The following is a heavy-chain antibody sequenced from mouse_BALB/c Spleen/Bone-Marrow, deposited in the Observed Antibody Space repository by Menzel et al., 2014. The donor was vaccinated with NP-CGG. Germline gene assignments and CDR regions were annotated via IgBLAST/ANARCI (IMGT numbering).Heavy chain of an antibody. CDR3: TREDGYSPFAY. V-gene: IGHV6-6*01. CDR2: IRNKANNHAT. J-gene: IGHJ3*01. CDR1: GFTFSDAW. D-gene: IGHD2-3*01. Sequence: EVMLVESGGGLVQPGGSMKLSCVASGFTFSDAWMDWVRQSPEKGLEWVAEIRNKANNHATYYAESVKGRFTISRDDSKSSVYLQMNSLRAEDTGIYYCTREDGYSPFAYWGQGTLVTVST.